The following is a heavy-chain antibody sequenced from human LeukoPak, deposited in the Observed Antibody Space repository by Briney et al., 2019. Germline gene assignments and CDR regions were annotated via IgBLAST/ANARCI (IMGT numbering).Heavy chain of an antibody. J-gene: IGHJ3*02. CDR1: GFPFSSYW. CDR2: INSDGSST. V-gene: IGHV3-74*01. CDR3: ALNGREIPSGAFDI. Sequence: GSLPLSCAASGFPFSSYWMHWVRQVPGKGLVWVSRINSDGSSTSYADSVKGRFTISRDNSKNTLYLQMNSLRVEDTAVYYCALNGREIPSGAFDIWGQGTVVTVSS. D-gene: IGHD3-16*02.